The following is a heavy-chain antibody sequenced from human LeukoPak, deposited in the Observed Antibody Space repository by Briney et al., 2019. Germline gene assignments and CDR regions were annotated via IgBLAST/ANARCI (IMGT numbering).Heavy chain of an antibody. CDR1: GFTFSSYA. CDR3: AKRGYYYDSSGYYSRTYFDY. V-gene: IGHV3-30*04. J-gene: IGHJ4*02. CDR2: ISYDGSNK. D-gene: IGHD3-22*01. Sequence: GGSLRLSCAASGFTFSSYAMHWVRQAPGKGLEWVAVISYDGSNKYYADSVKGRFTISRDNSKNTLYLQMNSLGAEDTAVYYCAKRGYYYDSSGYYSRTYFDYWGQGTLVIVSS.